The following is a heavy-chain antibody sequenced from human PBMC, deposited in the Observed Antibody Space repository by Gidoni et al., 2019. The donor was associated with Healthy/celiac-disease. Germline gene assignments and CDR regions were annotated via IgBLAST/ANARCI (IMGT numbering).Heavy chain of an antibody. V-gene: IGHV4-4*07. J-gene: IGHJ3*02. CDR2: IYTSGST. CDR1: GGPISSYY. CDR3: ARATTTTSRYAFDI. D-gene: IGHD4-17*01. Sequence: QVQLQESGPGLVKPSETLSLTCTVSGGPISSYYWSWIRQPAGKGLEWIGRIYTSGSTNYNPSLKSRVTMSVDTSKNQFSLKLSSVTAADTAVYYCARATTTTSRYAFDIWGQGTMVTVSS.